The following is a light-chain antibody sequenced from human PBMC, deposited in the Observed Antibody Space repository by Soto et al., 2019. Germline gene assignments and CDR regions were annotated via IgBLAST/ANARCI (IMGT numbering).Light chain of an antibody. CDR1: PSVSSSY. J-gene: IGKJ1*01. CDR2: GAS. Sequence: EIVLTQSPGTLSLSPGARAALSCRASPSVSSSYLAWYRQTPGQAPRLLIYGASSRATGIPDRFSGSGSGTDFTLTISRLEPGDFAVYYCQQYSRSPWTFRQGTKVEI. CDR3: QQYSRSPWT. V-gene: IGKV3-20*01.